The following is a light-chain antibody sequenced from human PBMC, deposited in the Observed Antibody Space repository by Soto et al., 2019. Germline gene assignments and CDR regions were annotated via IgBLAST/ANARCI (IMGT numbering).Light chain of an antibody. Sequence: IVLTHSPGTLSFSPGEIATLSFRASQSVSSSYFAWYQHKPGQAPRLLIYGASSRATGIPDRFSGSGSGTDFTLTIGRLEPEDFAVYYCHQYGSSPQTFGRGTKVDIK. CDR3: HQYGSSPQT. CDR2: GAS. J-gene: IGKJ1*01. V-gene: IGKV3-20*01. CDR1: QSVSSSY.